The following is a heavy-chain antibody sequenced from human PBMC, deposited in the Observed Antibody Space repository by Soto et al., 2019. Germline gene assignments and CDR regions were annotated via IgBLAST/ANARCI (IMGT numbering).Heavy chain of an antibody. J-gene: IGHJ4*02. CDR1: GFTFSSYI. V-gene: IGHV3-21*01. D-gene: IGHD5-18*01. CDR3: VRGRGYSYGYSDY. CDR2: VSNNNNYI. Sequence: PGGSLRLSCAASGFTFSSYIMNWVRQAPGKGLEWVSSVSNNNNYIYYADSLKGRFTMSSDNAKNSLDLQMNSLRAEDTAVYYCVRGRGYSYGYSDYWGQGTLVTVSS.